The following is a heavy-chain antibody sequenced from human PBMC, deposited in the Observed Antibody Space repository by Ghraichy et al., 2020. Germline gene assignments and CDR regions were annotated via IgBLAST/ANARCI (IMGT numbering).Heavy chain of an antibody. V-gene: IGHV4-34*01. J-gene: IGHJ4*02. D-gene: IGHD5-18*01. CDR3: ARADGYSYGYWPFDY. CDR1: GGSFSGYY. Sequence: SETLSLTCAVYGGSFSGYYWSWIRQPPGKGLEWIGEINHSGSTNYNPSLKSRVTISVDTSKNQFSLKLSSVTAADTAVYYCARADGYSYGYWPFDYWGQGTLVTVSS. CDR2: INHSGST.